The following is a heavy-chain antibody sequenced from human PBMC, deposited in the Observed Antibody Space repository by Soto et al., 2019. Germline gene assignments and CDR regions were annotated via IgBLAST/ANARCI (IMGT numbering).Heavy chain of an antibody. Sequence: PGGSLRLSCAASGFTLSSYAMSWVRQAPGKGLEWVSLISWDGGSTYYADSVKGRFTISRDNSKNSLYLQMNSLRTEDTALYYCAIGYCSGGSCYDYYYGMDVWGQGTTVTVSS. CDR1: GFTLSSYA. J-gene: IGHJ6*02. D-gene: IGHD2-15*01. CDR3: AIGYCSGGSCYDYYYGMDV. CDR2: ISWDGGST. V-gene: IGHV3-43*01.